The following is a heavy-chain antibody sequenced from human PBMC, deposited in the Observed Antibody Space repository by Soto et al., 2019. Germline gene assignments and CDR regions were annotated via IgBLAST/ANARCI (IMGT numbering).Heavy chain of an antibody. D-gene: IGHD6-13*01. J-gene: IGHJ3*02. CDR2: MNPNSGNT. CDR1: GYTFTSYD. V-gene: IGHV1-8*01. CDR3: ARGQLTFWVYDAFDI. Sequence: ASVKVSCKASGYTFTSYDINWVLQATGQGLEWMGWMNPNSGNTGYAQKFQGRVTMTRNTSISTAYMELSSLRSEDTAVYYCARGQLTFWVYDAFDIWGQGTMVTVSS.